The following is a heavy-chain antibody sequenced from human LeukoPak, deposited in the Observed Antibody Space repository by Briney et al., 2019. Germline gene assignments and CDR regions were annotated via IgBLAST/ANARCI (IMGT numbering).Heavy chain of an antibody. V-gene: IGHV3-23*01. CDR1: GFTFSSYA. Sequence: PGGSLRLSCAASGFTFSSYAMSWVRQAPGKGLEWVSAISGSGGSTYYADSVKGRFTISRDNSKNTLYLQMNSLRAEDTAVYYCAKVYCTNGVCPLDYHYMDVWGKGTTVTVSS. D-gene: IGHD2-8*01. CDR2: ISGSGGST. J-gene: IGHJ6*03. CDR3: AKVYCTNGVCPLDYHYMDV.